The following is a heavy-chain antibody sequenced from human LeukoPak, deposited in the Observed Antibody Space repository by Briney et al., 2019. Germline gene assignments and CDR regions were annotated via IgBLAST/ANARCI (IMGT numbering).Heavy chain of an antibody. Sequence: SETLSLTCAVYGGSFSGYYWSWIRQPPGKGLEWIGEINHSGSTYYNPSLKSRVTISVDTSKNQFSLKLSSVTAADTAVYYCARQLGYCSSTSCYVDYWGQGTLVTVSS. CDR1: GGSFSGYY. J-gene: IGHJ4*02. CDR3: ARQLGYCSSTSCYVDY. CDR2: INHSGST. D-gene: IGHD2-2*01. V-gene: IGHV4-34*09.